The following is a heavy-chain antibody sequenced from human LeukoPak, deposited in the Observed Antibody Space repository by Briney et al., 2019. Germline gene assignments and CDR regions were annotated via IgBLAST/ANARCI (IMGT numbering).Heavy chain of an antibody. CDR2: INPTSGGT. CDR1: GYTFTHYY. D-gene: IGHD1/OR15-1a*01. V-gene: IGHV1-2*02. J-gene: IGHJ3*01. CDR3: AREFRTTTWSYDAFDL. Sequence: ASVKVSCKASGYTFTHYYMHWVRQAPGQRQEWVGWINPTSGGTNYAQKFQDRVTMNRDTSNNTSYMELSRLRSDDTAVYYCAREFRTTTWSYDAFDLWGQGTMVTVSS.